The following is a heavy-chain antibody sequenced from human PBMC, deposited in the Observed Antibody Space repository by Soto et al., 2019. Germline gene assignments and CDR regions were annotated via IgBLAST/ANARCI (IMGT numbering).Heavy chain of an antibody. Sequence: KGPEWVSAIRSGGDDTFYADSVKGRFTISRDNSRNTLYVQMNNLRAEDTAVYYFEKEKELQVLRAVTDYLGHGTLVTVSS. CDR2: IRSGGDDT. J-gene: IGHJ4*01. D-gene: IGHD3-10*01. CDR3: EKEKELQVLRAVTDY. V-gene: IGHV3-23*01.